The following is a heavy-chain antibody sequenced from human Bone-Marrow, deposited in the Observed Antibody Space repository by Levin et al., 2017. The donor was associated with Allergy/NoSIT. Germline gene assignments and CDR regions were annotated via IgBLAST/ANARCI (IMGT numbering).Heavy chain of an antibody. V-gene: IGHV1-2*02. J-gene: IGHJ3*02. CDR3: ARDPDYYDRAFDT. CDR1: GYTFTDYY. CDR2: INPNSGGT. D-gene: IGHD3-22*01. Sequence: GESLKISCKASGYTFTDYYMNWVRQAPGQGLEWMGWINPNSGGTNYAQKFQGRVTMTRDTSISTAYMELSGLRSDDTAMYYCARDPDYYDRAFDTWGQGTMVTVSS.